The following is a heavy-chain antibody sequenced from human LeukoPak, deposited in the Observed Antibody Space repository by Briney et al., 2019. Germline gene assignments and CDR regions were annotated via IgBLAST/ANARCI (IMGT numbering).Heavy chain of an antibody. CDR3: ARDFFNYGGND. V-gene: IGHV1-2*02. Sequence: GASVNVSCKASGYTFTGYYMHWVRQAPGQGLEWMGWINPKNGGTNYAQKFQGRVTMTRDTSISTAYMELSRLRSDDTAVYYCARDFFNYGGNDWGQGTLVTVSS. CDR2: INPKNGGT. CDR1: GYTFTGYY. D-gene: IGHD4-23*01. J-gene: IGHJ4*02.